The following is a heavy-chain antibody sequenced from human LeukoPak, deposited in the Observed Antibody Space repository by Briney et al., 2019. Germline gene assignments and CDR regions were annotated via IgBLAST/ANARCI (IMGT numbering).Heavy chain of an antibody. J-gene: IGHJ3*01. D-gene: IGHD3-22*01. Sequence: ASVKVSCKASGYTFTSYYMHWVRQAPGQGLEWMGIINPSGGSTSYAQKFQGRVTMTRDTSTSTVYMELSSLRSEDTAVYCCARDIGWHYYDSSGSSGGFDYWGQGTMVTVSS. CDR1: GYTFTSYY. CDR3: ARDIGWHYYDSSGSSGGFDY. V-gene: IGHV1-46*01. CDR2: INPSGGST.